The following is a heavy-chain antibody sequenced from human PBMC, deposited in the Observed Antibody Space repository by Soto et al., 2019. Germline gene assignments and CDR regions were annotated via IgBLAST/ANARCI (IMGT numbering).Heavy chain of an antibody. Sequence: PGGSLRLSCAASGFTFSSYAMSWVRQAPGKGLEWVSYISSSSSTIYYADSVKGRFTISRDNAKNSLYLQMNSLRDEDTAVYYCARDFKAMVRGAPNWFDPWGQGTLVTVSS. CDR1: GFTFSSYA. J-gene: IGHJ5*02. CDR3: ARDFKAMVRGAPNWFDP. V-gene: IGHV3-48*02. CDR2: ISSSSSTI. D-gene: IGHD3-10*01.